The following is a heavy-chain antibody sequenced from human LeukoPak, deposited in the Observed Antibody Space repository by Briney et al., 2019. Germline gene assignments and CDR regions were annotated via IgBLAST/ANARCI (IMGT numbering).Heavy chain of an antibody. V-gene: IGHV3-43*02. Sequence: PGGSLRLSCAASGFTFDDYVLHWVRQAPGKGLEWVSLISGDGVFAYYADSVKGRFTVSRDNSRNSLYLHMNSMRTEDTALYYCAKAYSSSSSGYFDCWGQGTLVTVSS. CDR3: AKAYSSSSSGYFDC. D-gene: IGHD6-6*01. CDR1: GFTFDDYV. J-gene: IGHJ4*02. CDR2: ISGDGVFA.